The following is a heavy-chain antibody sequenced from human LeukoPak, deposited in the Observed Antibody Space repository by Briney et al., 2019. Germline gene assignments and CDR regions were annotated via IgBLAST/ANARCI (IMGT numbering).Heavy chain of an antibody. Sequence: GGSLRLSCAASGFTFSNYWMNWVRQAPGEGLEWVANIKQDGSEKYYVDSVKGRFTVSRDNTKNSLYLQMNSLRAEDTAVYYCARVWDYDILTGYYIGAFDIWGQGTMVTVSS. CDR3: ARVWDYDILTGYYIGAFDI. CDR1: GFTFSNYW. J-gene: IGHJ3*02. V-gene: IGHV3-7*01. CDR2: IKQDGSEK. D-gene: IGHD3-9*01.